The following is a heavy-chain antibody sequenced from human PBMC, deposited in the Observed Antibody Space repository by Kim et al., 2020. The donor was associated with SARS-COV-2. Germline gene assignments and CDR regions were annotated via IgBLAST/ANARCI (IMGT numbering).Heavy chain of an antibody. J-gene: IGHJ6*02. V-gene: IGHV4-4*02. CDR2: IYHSTTV. D-gene: IGHD2-21*02. Sequence: SETLSLTCDVSGGSIVGSHWWSWVRQSPGKGLEWIGEIYHSTTVNRNPSLMSRVTISFDKSKNQFYLNMKSVTVEDTAVYFCAREGVETVGESRFYGMDVWGPGTTVTVSS. CDR1: GGSIVGSHW. CDR3: AREGVETVGESRFYGMDV.